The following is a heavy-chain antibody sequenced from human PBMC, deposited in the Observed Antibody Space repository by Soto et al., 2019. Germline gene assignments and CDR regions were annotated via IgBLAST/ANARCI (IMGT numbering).Heavy chain of an antibody. CDR3: AKPLSLYSSSYLDY. Sequence: QVQLVESGGGLVKPGGSLRLSCAASGFSFGDYYMSWIRQAPGKGLEWVSYISSSGDTKLYAESVKGRFTISRDNARNSLHLEMNSLRAEDTAVYYCAKPLSLYSSSYLDYWAQGTLVTVSS. V-gene: IGHV3-11*01. J-gene: IGHJ4*02. CDR1: GFSFGDYY. CDR2: ISSSGDTK. D-gene: IGHD6-13*01.